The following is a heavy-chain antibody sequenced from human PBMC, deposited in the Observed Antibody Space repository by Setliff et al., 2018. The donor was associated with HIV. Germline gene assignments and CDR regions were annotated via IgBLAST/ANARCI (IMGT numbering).Heavy chain of an antibody. CDR1: GYSISSGYY. Sequence: SETLSLTCAVSGYSISSGYYWGWIRQPPGKGLEWIGSIYHSGSTYYNPSLKSRVTISVDTSKNQFSLKLSSVTAADTAVSYCARMYSGYDWSPAGARTRYFVYWGQGTPVTVSS. V-gene: IGHV4-38-2*01. J-gene: IGHJ4*02. D-gene: IGHD5-12*01. CDR2: IYHSGST. CDR3: ARMYSGYDWSPAGARTRYFVY.